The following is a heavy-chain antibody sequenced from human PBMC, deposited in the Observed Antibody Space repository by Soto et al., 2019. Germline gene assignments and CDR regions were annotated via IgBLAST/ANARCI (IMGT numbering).Heavy chain of an antibody. CDR1: GGSFSGYY. J-gene: IGHJ5*02. V-gene: IGHV4-34*01. CDR2: INHSGST. Sequence: SETLSLTCAVYGGSFSGYYWSWIRQPPGKGLEWIGEINHSGSTNYNPSLKSRVTISVDTSKNQFSLKLSSVTAADTAVYYCARGENTILYGRLGNSNWFDPWGRGTLVTVSS. CDR3: ARGENTILYGRLGNSNWFDP. D-gene: IGHD1-7*01.